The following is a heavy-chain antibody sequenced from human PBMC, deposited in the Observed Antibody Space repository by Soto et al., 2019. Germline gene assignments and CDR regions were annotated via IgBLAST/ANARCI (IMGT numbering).Heavy chain of an antibody. J-gene: IGHJ6*02. CDR3: ARLDTYYYYGMDV. V-gene: IGHV4-34*01. Sequence: PSETLSLTCAVYGGSFSGYYWSWIRQPPGKGLEWIGEINHSGSTNYNPSLKSRVTISVDTSKNQFSLKLSSVTAADTAVYYCARLDTYYYYGMDVWGQGTTVTVSS. D-gene: IGHD3-9*01. CDR2: INHSGST. CDR1: GGSFSGYY.